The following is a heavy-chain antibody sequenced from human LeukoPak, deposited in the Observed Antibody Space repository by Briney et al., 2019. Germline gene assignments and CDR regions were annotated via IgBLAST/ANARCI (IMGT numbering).Heavy chain of an antibody. J-gene: IGHJ4*02. V-gene: IGHV4-61*02. D-gene: IGHD3-10*01. CDR3: ARDRSSFDY. Sequence: SETLSLTCTVSGGSISSSSYYWSWIRQPAGKGLEWIGRIYSTGSTNYNPSLMSRVTMSVDTSKNQFSLNLTSMTAADTAVYFCARDRSSFDYWGQGTLVTVSS. CDR2: IYSTGST. CDR1: GGSISSSSYY.